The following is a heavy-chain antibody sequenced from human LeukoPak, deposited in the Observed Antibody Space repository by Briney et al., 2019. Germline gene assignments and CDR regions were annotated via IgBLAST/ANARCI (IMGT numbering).Heavy chain of an antibody. CDR1: GGTFSSYA. V-gene: IGHV1-69*05. Sequence: SVKVSCKASGGTFSSYAISWVRQAPGQGLEWMGGIIPIFGTANYAQKFQGRVTITTDESTSTAYMVLSSLRSEDTAVYYCARGLTRCTSCYSYWGQGTLVTVSS. CDR3: ARGLTRCTSCYSY. CDR2: IIPIFGTA. J-gene: IGHJ4*02. D-gene: IGHD2-2*01.